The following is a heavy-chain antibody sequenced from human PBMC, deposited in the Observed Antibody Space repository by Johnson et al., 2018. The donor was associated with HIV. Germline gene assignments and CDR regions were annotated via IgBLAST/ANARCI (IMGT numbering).Heavy chain of an antibody. J-gene: IGHJ3*02. CDR2: ISYDGSNK. Sequence: QVQLVESGGGVVQPGRSLRLSCAASGFTFSSYAMHWVRQAPGKGLEWVAIISYDGSNKYYVESVKGRFTISRDNAKNSLYLQMNSLRAEDTAVYYCARDVGDRGYYDSSGYRAFDIWGQGTMVTVSS. D-gene: IGHD3-22*01. CDR3: ARDVGDRGYYDSSGYRAFDI. CDR1: GFTFSSYA. V-gene: IGHV3-30*04.